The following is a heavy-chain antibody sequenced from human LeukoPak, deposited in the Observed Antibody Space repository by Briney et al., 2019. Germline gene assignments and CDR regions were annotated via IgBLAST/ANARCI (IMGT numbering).Heavy chain of an antibody. CDR2: ISGSGGST. CDR1: GFIFNNYA. V-gene: IGHV3-23*01. Sequence: GGSLRLSCAASGFIFNNYAMHWVRQAPGKGLEWVSAISGSGGSTYYADSVKGRFTISRDNSKNTLYLQMNSLRAEDTAVYYCATKGVVPAAMGNNWFDPWGQGTLVTVSS. CDR3: ATKGVVPAAMGNNWFDP. D-gene: IGHD2-2*01. J-gene: IGHJ5*02.